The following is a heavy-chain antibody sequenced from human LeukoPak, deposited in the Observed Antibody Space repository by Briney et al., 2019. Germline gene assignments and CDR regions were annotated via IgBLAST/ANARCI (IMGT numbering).Heavy chain of an antibody. Sequence: GGSLRLSCAASGFTFSSYAMSWVRQAPGKGLEWVSAISGSGGSTYYAVSVKGRFTISRDNSKNTLYLQMNSLRAEDTAVYYCASHVPSGYYDVLTGYYMGYYYYMDVWGKGTTVTISS. J-gene: IGHJ6*03. CDR1: GFTFSSYA. D-gene: IGHD3-9*01. CDR2: ISGSGGST. CDR3: ASHVPSGYYDVLTGYYMGYYYYMDV. V-gene: IGHV3-23*01.